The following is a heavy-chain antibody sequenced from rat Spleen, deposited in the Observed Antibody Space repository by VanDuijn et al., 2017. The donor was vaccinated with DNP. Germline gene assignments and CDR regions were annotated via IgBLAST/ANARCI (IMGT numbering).Heavy chain of an antibody. CDR1: GFTFSTYW. V-gene: IGHV5-20*01. D-gene: IGHD1-11*01. CDR3: TTYGY. CDR2: ISYDGGST. J-gene: IGHJ2*01. Sequence: EVQLVESGGGLVQPGRSLELSCVASGFTFSTYWMYWIRQAPGKGLEWVSSISYDGGSTYYRDSVKGRFTISRDNAKSSLYLQMDSLRSEDTATYYCTTYGYWGQGVMITVSS.